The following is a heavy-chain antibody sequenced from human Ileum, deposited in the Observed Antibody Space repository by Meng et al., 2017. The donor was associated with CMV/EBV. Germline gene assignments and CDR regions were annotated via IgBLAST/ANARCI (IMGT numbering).Heavy chain of an antibody. J-gene: IGHJ4*01. CDR3: ARYHCSDRCYHFDY. V-gene: IGHV4-59*01. D-gene: IGHD2-15*01. Sequence: SETLSLTCTASGDSISSYYWSWIRQPPGKGLEWFGYIHYTGTTNYNPSLRSRVTLSLDTSKNQFSLKLASVTAADTAIYYCARYHCSDRCYHFDYWGHGTMVTVSS. CDR1: GDSISSYY. CDR2: IHYTGTT.